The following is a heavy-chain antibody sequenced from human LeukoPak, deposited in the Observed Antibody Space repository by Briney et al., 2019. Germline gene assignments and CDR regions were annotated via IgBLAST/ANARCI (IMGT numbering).Heavy chain of an antibody. Sequence: SETLSLTCTVSGGSISSGTYYWSWIRQPPGKGLEWIGYISHSGSTYYNPSLKSRVTISVDTSKNQFSLKLSSVTAADTAVYYCARGAYCSSTSCQWLRFTYYYYMDVWGKGTTVTVSS. CDR2: ISHSGST. D-gene: IGHD2-2*01. CDR1: GGSISSGTYY. V-gene: IGHV4-30-2*01. CDR3: ARGAYCSSTSCQWLRFTYYYYMDV. J-gene: IGHJ6*03.